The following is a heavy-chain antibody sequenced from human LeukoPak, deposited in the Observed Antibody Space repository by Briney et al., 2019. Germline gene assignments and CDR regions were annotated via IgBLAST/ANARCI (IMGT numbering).Heavy chain of an antibody. V-gene: IGHV1-2*02. CDR1: GYTFTGYY. CDR3: ARGILGPDAFDV. D-gene: IGHD5-18*01. Sequence: ASVKVSCKASGYTFTGYYIHWLRQAPGQGLECMGWISPHSGDTKYAQKFQGRVTMTRDTSISTAYMELGRLTSDDTGVYYCARGILGPDAFDVWGQGTMVTVSS. CDR2: ISPHSGDT. J-gene: IGHJ3*01.